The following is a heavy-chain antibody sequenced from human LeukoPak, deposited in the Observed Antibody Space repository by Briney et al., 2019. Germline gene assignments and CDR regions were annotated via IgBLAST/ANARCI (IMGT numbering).Heavy chain of an antibody. J-gene: IGHJ3*02. CDR1: GYTFTSYG. D-gene: IGHD4-17*01. CDR2: ISAYNGNT. CDR3: ARDHDYEVSRAFDI. Sequence: ATVKVSCKASGYTFTSYGISWVRQAPGQGLEWMGWISAYNGNTNYAQKLQGRVTMTTDTYTSTAYMELRSLRPDDTAVYYCARDHDYEVSRAFDIWGQGTMVTVSS. V-gene: IGHV1-18*01.